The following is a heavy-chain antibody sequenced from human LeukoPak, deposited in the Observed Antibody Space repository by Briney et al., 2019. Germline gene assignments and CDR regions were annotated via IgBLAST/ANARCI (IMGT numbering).Heavy chain of an antibody. CDR1: GFTFSSYA. V-gene: IGHV3-30-3*01. Sequence: PGGSLRLSCAASGFTFSSYAMSWVRQTPGKGLEWVTVISHDESNEYYADSVEGRFTISRDNSKNTLYLQMNSLRADDTAVYYCAREGNYYHSSGIWDFDYWGQGTLVTVSS. CDR2: ISHDESNE. CDR3: AREGNYYHSSGIWDFDY. D-gene: IGHD3-22*01. J-gene: IGHJ4*02.